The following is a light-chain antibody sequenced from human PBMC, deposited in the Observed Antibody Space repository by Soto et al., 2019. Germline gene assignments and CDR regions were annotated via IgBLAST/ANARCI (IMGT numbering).Light chain of an antibody. CDR1: QSVSSY. CDR2: EAS. V-gene: IGKV3-11*01. Sequence: EVVLTQSPVTLSLSPGERATLSCRASQSVSSYLAWYQQKPGQAPRLVIYEASKRATGIPARFSGSGSGTDFTLTITNLEPDDFAVYFCQQWSRWPRETFGPGTTVDIK. J-gene: IGKJ3*01. CDR3: QQWSRWPRET.